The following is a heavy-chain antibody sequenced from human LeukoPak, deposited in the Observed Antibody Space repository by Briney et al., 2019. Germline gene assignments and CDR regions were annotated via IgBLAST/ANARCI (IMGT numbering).Heavy chain of an antibody. Sequence: ASVRVSCKASGYTFINFAMNWVRQAPGQGLEWMGWIDTNTGIPTYAQGFTGRFVFSLDTSVSTVYLQITSLQAEDAAVYYCARDPGSQRVNRLARRGDYWGQGTLVTVSS. V-gene: IGHV7-4-1*02. CDR3: ARDPGSQRVNRLARRGDY. CDR2: IDTNTGIP. CDR1: GYTFINFA. D-gene: IGHD1-14*01. J-gene: IGHJ4*02.